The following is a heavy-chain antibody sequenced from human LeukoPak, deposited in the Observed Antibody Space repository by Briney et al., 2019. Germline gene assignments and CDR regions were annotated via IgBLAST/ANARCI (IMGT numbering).Heavy chain of an antibody. CDR3: AYNPGIAAAGALDY. Sequence: SVKLSCKASGGTFSSYAISWVRQAPGQGLEWMGGIIPIFGTANYAQKFQGRVTITADESTSTAYMELGSLRSEDTAVYYCAYNPGIAAAGALDYWGQGTLVTVSS. V-gene: IGHV1-69*13. J-gene: IGHJ4*02. D-gene: IGHD6-13*01. CDR2: IIPIFGTA. CDR1: GGTFSSYA.